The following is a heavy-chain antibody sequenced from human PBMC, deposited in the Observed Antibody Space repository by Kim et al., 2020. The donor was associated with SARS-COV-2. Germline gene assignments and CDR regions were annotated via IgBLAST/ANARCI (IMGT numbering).Heavy chain of an antibody. D-gene: IGHD2-21*02. Sequence: SETLSLTCTVSGGSISSSSYYWGWIRQPPGKGLEWIGSIYYSGSTYYNPSLKSRVTISVDTSKNQFSLKLSSVTAADTAVYYCARRTYCGGDCYPRGNFDYWGQGTLVTVSS. CDR3: ARRTYCGGDCYPRGNFDY. J-gene: IGHJ4*02. CDR2: IYYSGST. V-gene: IGHV4-39*01. CDR1: GGSISSSSYY.